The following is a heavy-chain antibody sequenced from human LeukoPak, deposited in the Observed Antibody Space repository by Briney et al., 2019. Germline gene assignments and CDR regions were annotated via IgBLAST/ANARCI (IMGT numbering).Heavy chain of an antibody. CDR2: ISGSGGST. CDR1: GFTFSSYA. D-gene: IGHD3-9*01. J-gene: IGHJ5*02. CDR3: ASQPFDWSPSLNWFDP. V-gene: IGHV3-23*01. Sequence: GGSLRLSCAASGFTFSSYAMSWVRQAPGKGLEWVSAISGSGGSTYYADSVKGRFTISRDNSKNTLYLQMNSLGAEDTAVYYCASQPFDWSPSLNWFDPWGQGTLVTVSS.